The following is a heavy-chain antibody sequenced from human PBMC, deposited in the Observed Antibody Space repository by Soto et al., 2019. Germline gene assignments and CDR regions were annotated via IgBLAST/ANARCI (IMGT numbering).Heavy chain of an antibody. CDR2: VNTGNGNT. CDR1: GYTFTTYG. V-gene: IGHV1-3*04. J-gene: IGHJ4*02. D-gene: IGHD3-3*01. CDR3: AVGPASGEFDY. Sequence: GASVKVSCKASGYTFTTYGMHWVRQAPGQRLEWMGWVNTGNGNTAYSQKFQGRVTITRDTSASTGYMEVSSPSSEDMAVYYCAVGPASGEFDYWGQGTLVTVSS.